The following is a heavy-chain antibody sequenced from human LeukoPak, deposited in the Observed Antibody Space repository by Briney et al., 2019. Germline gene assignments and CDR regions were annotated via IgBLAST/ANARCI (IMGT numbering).Heavy chain of an antibody. CDR2: ISGSGGST. D-gene: IGHD3-10*01. J-gene: IGHJ4*02. CDR3: AKDAVRYGSGSSAY. CDR1: GFTFSGYA. V-gene: IGHV3-23*01. Sequence: GGSLRLSCAASGFTFSGYAMSWVRQAPGKGLEWVSAISGSGGSTYYADSVKGRFTISRDNSKNTLYLQMNSLRAEDTAVYYCAKDAVRYGSGSSAYWGQGTLVTVSS.